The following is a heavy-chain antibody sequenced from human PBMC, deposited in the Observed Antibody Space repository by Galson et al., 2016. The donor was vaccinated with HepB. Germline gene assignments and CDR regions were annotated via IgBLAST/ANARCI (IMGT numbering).Heavy chain of an antibody. CDR3: ASNWDKDY. J-gene: IGHJ4*02. CDR2: IYSGGGT. Sequence: SLRLSCAASGFTVSNNYMSWVRQAPGKGLEWVSVIYSGGGTVYADSVKGRFTISRDNSKNTLYLQMNRLRAEDTAAYYCASNWDKDYWGQGTLVTVSS. CDR1: GFTVSNNY. D-gene: IGHD7-27*01. V-gene: IGHV3-53*01.